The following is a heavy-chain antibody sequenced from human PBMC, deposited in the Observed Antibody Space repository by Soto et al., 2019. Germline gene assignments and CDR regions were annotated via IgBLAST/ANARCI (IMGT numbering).Heavy chain of an antibody. CDR1: GGSFSGYY. V-gene: IGHV4-34*01. CDR3: ARGRGYSGYDFNWFDP. CDR2: INHSGST. J-gene: IGHJ5*02. Sequence: SETLSLTCAVYGGSFSGYYWSWIRQPPGKGLEWIGEINHSGSTNYNPSLKSRVTISVDTSKNQFSLKLSSVTAADTAVYYCARGRGYSGYDFNWFDPWGQGTLVTVSS. D-gene: IGHD5-12*01.